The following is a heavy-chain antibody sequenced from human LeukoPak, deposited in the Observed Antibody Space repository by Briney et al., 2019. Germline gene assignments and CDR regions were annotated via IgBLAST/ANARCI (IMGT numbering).Heavy chain of an antibody. CDR3: ARVGGSIYYFDY. CDR1: GFTFSSYS. D-gene: IGHD4-23*01. CDR2: ISSSSSYI. Sequence: GGSLRLSCAASGFTFSSYSMNWVRQAPGKGLEWVSSISSSSSYIYYADSVKGRFTISRDNAKNSLYLQMNSLRAEDTAVYYCARVGGSIYYFDYWGQRTLVTVSS. J-gene: IGHJ4*02. V-gene: IGHV3-21*01.